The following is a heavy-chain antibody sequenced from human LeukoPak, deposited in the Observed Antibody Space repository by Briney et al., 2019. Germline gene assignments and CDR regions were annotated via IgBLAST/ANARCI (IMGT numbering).Heavy chain of an antibody. D-gene: IGHD3-22*01. V-gene: IGHV1-18*01. CDR3: ARAHYYYPLGYMDV. Sequence: ASVKVSCKASGYTFTSYDINWVRQAPGQGLEWMGWISAYNGNTNYAQKLQGRVTMTTDTSTSTAYMELRSLRSDDTAVYYCARAHYYYPLGYMDVWGKGTTVTISS. CDR1: GYTFTSYD. CDR2: ISAYNGNT. J-gene: IGHJ6*03.